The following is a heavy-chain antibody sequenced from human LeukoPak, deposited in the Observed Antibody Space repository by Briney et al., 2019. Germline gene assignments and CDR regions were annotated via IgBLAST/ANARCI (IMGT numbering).Heavy chain of an antibody. D-gene: IGHD6-25*01. CDR1: GGSISSYY. V-gene: IGHV4-59*01. CDR3: ARRGRNSSGWQDYL. CDR2: IYHTGST. J-gene: IGHJ4*02. Sequence: SETLSLTCTVSGGSISSYYWSWIRQPPGKGLEWIANIYHTGSTNYNPSLSSRVTISIDTAKTQFSLKLTSVTAADTAVYYCARRGRNSSGWQDYLWGQGTLVTVSS.